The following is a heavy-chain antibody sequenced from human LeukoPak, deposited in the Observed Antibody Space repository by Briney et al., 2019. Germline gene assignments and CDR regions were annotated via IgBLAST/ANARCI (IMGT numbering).Heavy chain of an antibody. CDR2: IIPIFGTA. Sequence: ASVKVSCKASGGTFCSYAISWVRQAPGQGLEWMGGIIPIFGTANYAQKFQGRVTITTDESTSTAYMELSSLRSDDTAVYYCARVQLERGHNWFDPWGQGTLVTVSS. D-gene: IGHD1-1*01. J-gene: IGHJ5*02. CDR1: GGTFCSYA. V-gene: IGHV1-69*05. CDR3: ARVQLERGHNWFDP.